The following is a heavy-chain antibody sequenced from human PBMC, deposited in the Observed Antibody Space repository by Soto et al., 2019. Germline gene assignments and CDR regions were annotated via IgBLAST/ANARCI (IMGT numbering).Heavy chain of an antibody. CDR2: IYPGDSDT. J-gene: IGHJ6*02. CDR1: GYSFTSYW. CDR3: AIAARPGYYYYGMDV. D-gene: IGHD6-6*01. Sequence: GESLKISCKGSGYSFTSYWIGWVRQMPGKGLEWMGIIYPGDSDTRYSPSFQGQVTISADKSISTAYLQWSSLKASDTAMYHCAIAARPGYYYYGMDVWGQGTTVTVSS. V-gene: IGHV5-51*01.